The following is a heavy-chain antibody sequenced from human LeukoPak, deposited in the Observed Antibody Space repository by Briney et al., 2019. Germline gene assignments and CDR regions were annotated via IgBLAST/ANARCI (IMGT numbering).Heavy chain of an antibody. D-gene: IGHD6-19*01. J-gene: IGHJ5*02. CDR1: GFTFSSYG. Sequence: GGSLRLSCAASGFTFSSYGMHWVRQAPGKGLEWVAVISYDGSNKYYADSVKGRFTISRDNSKNTLYLQMNSLRAEDTAVYYCVKDRAVAGTGWFDPWGQGTLVTVSS. CDR2: ISYDGSNK. V-gene: IGHV3-30*18. CDR3: VKDRAVAGTGWFDP.